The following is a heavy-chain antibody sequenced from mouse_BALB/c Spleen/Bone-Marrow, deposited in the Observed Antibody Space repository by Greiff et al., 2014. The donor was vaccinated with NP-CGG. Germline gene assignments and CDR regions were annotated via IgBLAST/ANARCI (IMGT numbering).Heavy chain of an antibody. CDR3: ARDAMDY. CDR1: GYTFTDYT. V-gene: IGHV1-67*01. CDR2: ISTYYGDA. Sequence: VQVVESGTELVRPGVSVKISCKGSGYTFTDYTMHWVKQSHAKSLEWIGVISTYYGDASYNQKFKGKATMTVDKSSSTAYMELARLTSEDSAIHYCARDAMDYWGQGTSVTVSS. J-gene: IGHJ4*01.